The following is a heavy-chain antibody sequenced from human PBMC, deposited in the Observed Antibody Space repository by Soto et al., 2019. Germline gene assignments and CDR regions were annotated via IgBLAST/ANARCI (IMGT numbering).Heavy chain of an antibody. D-gene: IGHD2-21*02. V-gene: IGHV4-59*01. Sequence: QVQLQEAGPGLVKPSETLSLTCTVSGGSISSYYWSWIRQPPGKGLEWIGYIYYSGSTNYNPSLKSRLTLSVFTTKNRSSVIPSSVSAANTAVYYCARVGYCGGDQGGPWYFGLWGRGTLVTVSS. CDR2: IYYSGST. CDR1: GGSISSYY. CDR3: ARVGYCGGDQGGPWYFGL. J-gene: IGHJ2*01.